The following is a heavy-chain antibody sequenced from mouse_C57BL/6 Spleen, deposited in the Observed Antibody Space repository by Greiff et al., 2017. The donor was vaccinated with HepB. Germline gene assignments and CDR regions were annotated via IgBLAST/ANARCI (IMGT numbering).Heavy chain of an antibody. CDR1: GYSITSDY. CDR3: ARLSYSLREAMDY. D-gene: IGHD2-12*01. Sequence: EVQLQQSGPGLAKPSQTLSLTCSVTGYSITSDYWNWIRKFPGNKLEYMGYISYSGSTYYNPSLKSRISITRDTSKTQYYLQLNSVTTEDTATYYCARLSYSLREAMDYWGQGTSVTVSS. J-gene: IGHJ4*01. V-gene: IGHV3-8*01. CDR2: ISYSGST.